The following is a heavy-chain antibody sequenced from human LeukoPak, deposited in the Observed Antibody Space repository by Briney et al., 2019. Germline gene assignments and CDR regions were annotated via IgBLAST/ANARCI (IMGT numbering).Heavy chain of an antibody. CDR2: ISGSGGST. CDR1: GFTFSSYA. V-gene: IGHV3-23*01. J-gene: IGHJ5*02. D-gene: IGHD3-10*01. CDR3: SSTPAVRRFCNWFDP. Sequence: GGSLTLSCAASGFTFSSYAMSWVRQAPGKGLEWVSAISGSGGSTYYADSVNGGFTISRDNYKNTLYLQMNSLTADDTAGYYFSSTPAVRRFCNWFDPWGEGNLVPVSS.